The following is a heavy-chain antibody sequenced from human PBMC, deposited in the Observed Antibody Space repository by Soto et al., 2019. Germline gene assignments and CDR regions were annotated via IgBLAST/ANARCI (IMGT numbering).Heavy chain of an antibody. D-gene: IGHD6-19*01. CDR3: ARAVAVPADFDY. V-gene: IGHV1-3*05. CDR1: GYTFTAYA. CDR2: INAGNGNT. Sequence: QVQLVQSGAEEKKPGASVKVSCKASGYTFTAYAMHWVRQAPGQRLEWMGWINAGNGNTKYSQKFQGRVTITRDTSASTAYLELSSLRSEDTAVYYCARAVAVPADFDYWGQGTLVTVSS. J-gene: IGHJ4*02.